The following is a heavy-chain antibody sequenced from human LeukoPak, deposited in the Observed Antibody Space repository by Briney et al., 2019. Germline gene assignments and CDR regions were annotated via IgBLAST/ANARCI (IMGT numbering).Heavy chain of an antibody. CDR3: ARMYYDFWSGYVHWFDP. CDR1: GYTFTSYA. J-gene: IGHJ5*02. V-gene: IGHV1-3*01. Sequence: GASVKVSCKASGYTFTSYAMHWVRQAPGQRLEWMGWINAGNGNTKYSQKFQGRVTITRDTSTSTAYMELSSLRSEDTAVYYCARMYYDFWSGYVHWFDPWGQGTLATVSS. D-gene: IGHD3-3*01. CDR2: INAGNGNT.